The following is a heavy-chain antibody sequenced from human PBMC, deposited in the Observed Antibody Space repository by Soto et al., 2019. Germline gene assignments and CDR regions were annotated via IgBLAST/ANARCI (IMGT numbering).Heavy chain of an antibody. CDR3: ARLSGSYNDRYFDY. D-gene: IGHD1-26*01. J-gene: IGHJ4*02. CDR1: GGSFSGYS. V-gene: IGHV4-34*01. Sequence: PSETLSLTCAVYGGSFSGYSWTWIRQPPGTGLEWIGEINHTGSTNYNPSLKSRVTISVDTSKNQFSLKLTSVTAADTAVYYCARLSGSYNDRYFDYWGQGTLVTVSS. CDR2: INHTGST.